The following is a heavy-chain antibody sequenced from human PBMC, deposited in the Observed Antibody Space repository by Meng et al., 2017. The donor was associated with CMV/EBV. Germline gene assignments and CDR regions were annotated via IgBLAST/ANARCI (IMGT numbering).Heavy chain of an antibody. D-gene: IGHD3-3*01. Sequence: GGSLRLSCAASGFTLSSYWMHWVRQAPGKGLVWVSRINSDGSSTSYADSVKGRFTISRDNAKNTLYLQMNSLRAEDTAVYYCARGARGLVLRFLEWLSVDYWGQGTLVTVSS. CDR3: ARGARGLVLRFLEWLSVDY. CDR2: INSDGSST. J-gene: IGHJ4*02. CDR1: GFTLSSYW. V-gene: IGHV3-74*01.